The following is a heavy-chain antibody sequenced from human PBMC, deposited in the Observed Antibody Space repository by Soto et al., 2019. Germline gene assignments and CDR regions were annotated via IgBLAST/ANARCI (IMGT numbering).Heavy chain of an antibody. D-gene: IGHD3-16*01. V-gene: IGHV1-2*02. CDR1: LYTFTGYY. CDR3: AREDAERPNRLIDY. J-gene: IGHJ4*02. CDR2: TSPSSLAT. Sequence: ASVKXSCNASLYTFTGYYIHCFRQAPGQGLEWMGWTSPSSLATNYAQRFQGRVTMSRDSATSTVYMELSRLRSEDTAVYYCAREDAERPNRLIDYWGQRPVV.